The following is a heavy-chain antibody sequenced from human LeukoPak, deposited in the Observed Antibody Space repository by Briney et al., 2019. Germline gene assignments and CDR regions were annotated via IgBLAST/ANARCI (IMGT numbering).Heavy chain of an antibody. Sequence: ASVKVSCKASGGTFSSYAISWVRQAPGQGLEWMGWINPNSGGTNYAQKFQGRVTMTRDTSISTAYMELSRLRSDDTAVYYCAGDVLWFGEFTGYWGQGTLVTVSS. J-gene: IGHJ4*02. CDR2: INPNSGGT. CDR3: AGDVLWFGEFTGY. D-gene: IGHD3-10*01. CDR1: GGTFSSYA. V-gene: IGHV1-2*02.